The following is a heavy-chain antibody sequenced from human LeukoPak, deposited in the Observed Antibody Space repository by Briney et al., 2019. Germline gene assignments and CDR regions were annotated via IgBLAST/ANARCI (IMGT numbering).Heavy chain of an antibody. Sequence: ASVKVSCKASGYTFSGYYMHWVRQAPGQGPEWMGWINPNSGGTNYAQKFQGRVTMTRDTSISTAYMEVTRLRSDDTAAYYCARGGSYLSAFDIWGQGTMVTVSS. CDR1: GYTFSGYY. D-gene: IGHD1-26*01. J-gene: IGHJ3*02. CDR3: ARGGSYLSAFDI. V-gene: IGHV1-2*02. CDR2: INPNSGGT.